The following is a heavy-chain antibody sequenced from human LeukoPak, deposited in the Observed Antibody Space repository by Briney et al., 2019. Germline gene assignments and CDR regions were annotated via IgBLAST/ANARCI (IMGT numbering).Heavy chain of an antibody. CDR2: ISAYNGNT. CDR1: GYTFTSYG. J-gene: IGHJ4*02. D-gene: IGHD3-22*01. CDR3: ARDADDSSGYSNFDY. Sequence: ASVKVSCKASGYTFTSYGISWVRQAPGQGLEWMGWISAYNGNTNYAQKLQGRVTITADESTSTVYMELRSLRSEDTAVYYCARDADDSSGYSNFDYWGQGTLVTVSS. V-gene: IGHV1-18*01.